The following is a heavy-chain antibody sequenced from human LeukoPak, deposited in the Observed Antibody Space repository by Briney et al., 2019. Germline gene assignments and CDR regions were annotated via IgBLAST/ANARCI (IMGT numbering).Heavy chain of an antibody. Sequence: GGSLRLSCAVSGFSFSSYEMNWVRQAPGKGLEWVSAISGSGGSSYYADSVKGRFTISRDNSKNTLYLQMNSLRAEDTAVYYCAKEGKTRNWNYSQAKPVYWGQGTLVTVSS. J-gene: IGHJ4*02. CDR3: AKEGKTRNWNYSQAKPVY. CDR1: GFSFSSYE. D-gene: IGHD1-7*01. CDR2: ISGSGGSS. V-gene: IGHV3-23*01.